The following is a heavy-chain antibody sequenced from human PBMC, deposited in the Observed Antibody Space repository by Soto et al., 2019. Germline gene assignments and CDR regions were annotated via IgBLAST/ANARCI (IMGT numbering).Heavy chain of an antibody. D-gene: IGHD3-22*01. CDR3: AKRVGNYDCSGSYLWYFDL. V-gene: IGHV3-23*01. CDR2: ISGSSGRT. J-gene: IGHJ2*01. Sequence: EVQLLESGGGLVQPGGSLRLSCAASGFTLSNYAMSWVRQAPGKGLEWVSAISGSSGRTYYADSVKGRFTISRDNSKNTLYLQMNSVGADDTAVYCCAKRVGNYDCSGSYLWYFDLWGRDTLVTVSS. CDR1: GFTLSNYA.